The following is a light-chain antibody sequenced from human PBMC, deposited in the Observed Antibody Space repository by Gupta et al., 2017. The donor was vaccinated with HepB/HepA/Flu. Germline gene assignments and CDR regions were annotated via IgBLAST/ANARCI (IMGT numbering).Light chain of an antibody. J-gene: IGKJ4*01. CDR1: QSVSHY. V-gene: IGKV3-11*01. CDR3: QQRCDWPLT. CDR2: DSS. Sequence: EIVLTQSPATLSLSPGERATLSCRASQSVSHYLAWYQQRPGQAPSLLIYDSSKGATGVPARFSGSGSGTDFTLTISGLEPEDSAVYCCQQRCDWPLTFGWGTKVEIK.